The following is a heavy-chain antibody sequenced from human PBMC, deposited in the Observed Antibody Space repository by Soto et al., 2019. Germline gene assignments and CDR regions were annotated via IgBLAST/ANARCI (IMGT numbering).Heavy chain of an antibody. J-gene: IGHJ6*02. D-gene: IGHD3-3*01. V-gene: IGHV1-46*01. Sequence: GASVKVFCKASGYTFTSYYMHWVRQAPGQGLEWMGIINPSGGSTSYAQKFQGRVTMTRDTSTSTVYMELSSLRSEDTAVYYCARRRRDYDFWSGYYYGMDVWGQGTTVTVSS. CDR1: GYTFTSYY. CDR2: INPSGGST. CDR3: ARRRRDYDFWSGYYYGMDV.